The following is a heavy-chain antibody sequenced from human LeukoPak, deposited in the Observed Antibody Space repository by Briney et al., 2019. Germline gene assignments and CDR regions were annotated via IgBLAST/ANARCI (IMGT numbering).Heavy chain of an antibody. D-gene: IGHD2-2*01. J-gene: IGHJ4*02. V-gene: IGHV3-30-3*01. CDR1: GFTFSSYA. Sequence: GGSLRLSCAASGFTFSSYAMHWVRQAPGKGLEWVAVISYDGSNKYYADSVKGRFTISRDNSKNTLYLQMNSLRAEDTAVYYCARSLPAAMEITGNYFDYWGQGTLVTVSS. CDR2: ISYDGSNK. CDR3: ARSLPAAMEITGNYFDY.